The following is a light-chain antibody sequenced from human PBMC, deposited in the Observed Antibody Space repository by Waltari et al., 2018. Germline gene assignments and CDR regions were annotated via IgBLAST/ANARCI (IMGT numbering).Light chain of an antibody. J-gene: IGLJ3*02. CDR2: FDD. V-gene: IGLV1-36*01. CDR1: SPHLGKNG. Sequence: QSELTQPPSVSEAPRQRVTIPCSGRSPHLGKNGVNWYQHLPGEAPKLLIFFDDLLHSGVSDRFSGSKSGTSASLAISGLQPQDEADYYCSTWDDSLNAWVFGGGTKLTVL. CDR3: STWDDSLNAWV.